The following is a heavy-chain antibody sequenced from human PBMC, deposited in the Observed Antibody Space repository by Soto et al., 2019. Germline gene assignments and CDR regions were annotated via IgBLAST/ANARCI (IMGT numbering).Heavy chain of an antibody. CDR2: VYHTGDT. CDR1: GGTVASSHW. Sequence: SETLSLTXGVSGGTVASSHWWSWVRQSPGGGLEWIGNVYHTGDTNFNPSLQSRVTISVDKSNNQFSLRLNSLTVADTAVYFCAREIVTAGGNNYFDPWGPGTLVTVSS. D-gene: IGHD2-21*02. J-gene: IGHJ5*02. V-gene: IGHV4-4*02. CDR3: AREIVTAGGNNYFDP.